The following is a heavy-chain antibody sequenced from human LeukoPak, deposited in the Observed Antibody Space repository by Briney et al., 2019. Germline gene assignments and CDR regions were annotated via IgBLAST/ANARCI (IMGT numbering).Heavy chain of an antibody. Sequence: GGSLRLSCAASGFSFNTYAMSWVRQAPGKGLEWVSAISNTGGSTFYADSVKGRFTISRDNSKNTLYLQMNSLRADDTAVYYCARGDRYIDYWGQGTLVTVSS. CDR2: ISNTGGST. V-gene: IGHV3-23*01. CDR1: GFSFNTYA. CDR3: ARGDRYIDY. D-gene: IGHD2-21*02. J-gene: IGHJ4*02.